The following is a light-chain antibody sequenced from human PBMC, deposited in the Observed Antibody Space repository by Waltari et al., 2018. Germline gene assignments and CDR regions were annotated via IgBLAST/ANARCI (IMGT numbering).Light chain of an antibody. V-gene: IGLV2-14*01. CDR2: DVS. Sequence: QSALTQPASVSGSPGQASTISCTGTTSDVGGYNYVSWYHQHPGKAPKLMIYDVSKRPSGVSDRFSGSKSGNTASLTISGLQTEDEADYYCSSYSRSSTFYVFGTGTKVTVL. CDR3: SSYSRSSTFYV. J-gene: IGLJ1*01. CDR1: TSDVGGYNY.